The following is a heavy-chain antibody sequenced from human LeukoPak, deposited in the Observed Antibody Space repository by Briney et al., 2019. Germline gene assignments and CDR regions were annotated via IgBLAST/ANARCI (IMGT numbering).Heavy chain of an antibody. D-gene: IGHD3-10*01. CDR3: ARVAPPYSMVRGVIIVPADNWFDP. Sequence: PSETLSLTCTVSGGSISSYYWSWIRQPAGKGLEWIGRIYTSGSTNYNPSLKSRVTMSVDTSKNQFSLKLSSVTAADPAVYYCARVAPPYSMVRGVIIVPADNWFDPWGQGTLVTVSS. CDR1: GGSISSYY. CDR2: IYTSGST. V-gene: IGHV4-4*07. J-gene: IGHJ5*02.